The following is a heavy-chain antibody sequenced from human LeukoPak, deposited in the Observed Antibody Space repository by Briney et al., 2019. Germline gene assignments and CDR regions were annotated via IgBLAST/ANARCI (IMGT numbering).Heavy chain of an antibody. Sequence: AAVKVSCKASGYSFTSYGFSWVRQAPGQGLEWMGWISGYNGNTNYAQKFQGRVTMTTDTSTSTAYMGLRSLRYDDTAVYYCAREGLLGYWGQGTLVTVSS. D-gene: IGHD2-21*01. CDR3: AREGLLGY. V-gene: IGHV1-18*01. CDR1: GYSFTSYG. J-gene: IGHJ4*02. CDR2: ISGYNGNT.